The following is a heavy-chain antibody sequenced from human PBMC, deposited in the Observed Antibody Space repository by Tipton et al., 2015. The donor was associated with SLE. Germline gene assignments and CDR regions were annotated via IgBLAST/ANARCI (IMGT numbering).Heavy chain of an antibody. Sequence: SLRLSCAASGFTFSSYAMHWVRQAPGKGLEWVAVISYDGSNKYYADSVKGRFTISRDNSKNTLYLQMNSLRPEDSAVFYCAREVAVPAANYFDYWGQGTLVTVSS. V-gene: IGHV3-30*14. CDR2: ISYDGSNK. CDR3: AREVAVPAANYFDY. D-gene: IGHD2-2*01. J-gene: IGHJ4*02. CDR1: GFTFSSYA.